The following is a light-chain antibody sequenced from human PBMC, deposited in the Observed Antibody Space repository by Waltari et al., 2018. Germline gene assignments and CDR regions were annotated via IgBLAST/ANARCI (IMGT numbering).Light chain of an antibody. J-gene: IGKJ2*04. CDR1: PSVSSN. Sequence: IVMTQSPATLSVSPGERATLSCRASPSVSSNLAWYQQKPGQAPRLLIYGASTRATGIPARFSGSGSGTEFTLTISSLQSEEFAVYYCQQYNNWPRSFGQGTKLEIK. CDR2: GAS. CDR3: QQYNNWPRS. V-gene: IGKV3-15*01.